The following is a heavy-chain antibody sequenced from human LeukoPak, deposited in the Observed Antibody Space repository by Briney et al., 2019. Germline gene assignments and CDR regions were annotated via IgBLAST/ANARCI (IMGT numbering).Heavy chain of an antibody. J-gene: IGHJ4*02. CDR1: VGTFSSYA. CDR2: IIPIFCTA. CDR3: AREGSTVTTLKY. V-gene: IGHV1-69*05. Sequence: SVKVSCKASVGTFSSYAISWVRQAPGQGLEWMGGIIPIFCTANYAQKFQGRVTITTDESTSTAYIELSSLRSEDTAVYYCAREGSTVTTLKYWGQGTLVTVSS. D-gene: IGHD4-11*01.